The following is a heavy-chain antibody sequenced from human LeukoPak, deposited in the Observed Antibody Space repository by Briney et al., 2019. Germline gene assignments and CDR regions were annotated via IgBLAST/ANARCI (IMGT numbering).Heavy chain of an antibody. D-gene: IGHD4-17*01. Sequence: PSETLSLTCAVCGGSFSGYYWSWIRQPPGKGLEWIGEINHSGSTNYNPSLKSRVTISVDTSKNHFSLKLSSVTAADTAVYYCARGDGDYGWFDPWGQGTLVTVSS. J-gene: IGHJ5*02. CDR1: GGSFSGYY. CDR3: ARGDGDYGWFDP. V-gene: IGHV4-34*01. CDR2: INHSGST.